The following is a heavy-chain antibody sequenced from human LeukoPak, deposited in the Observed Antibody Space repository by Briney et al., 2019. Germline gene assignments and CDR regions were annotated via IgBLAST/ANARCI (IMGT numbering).Heavy chain of an antibody. D-gene: IGHD1-26*01. V-gene: IGHV1-18*01. Sequence: ASVKVSCKASGYTFTSYGISWVRQAPGQGLEWMGWISAYNGNTNYAQKLRGRVTMTTDTSTSTAYMELRSLRSDDTAVYYCQVGWEPGVFDYWGQGTLVTVSS. CDR1: GYTFTSYG. J-gene: IGHJ4*02. CDR3: QVGWEPGVFDY. CDR2: ISAYNGNT.